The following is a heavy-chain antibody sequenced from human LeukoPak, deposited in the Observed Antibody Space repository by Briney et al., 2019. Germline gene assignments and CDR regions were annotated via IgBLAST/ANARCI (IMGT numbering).Heavy chain of an antibody. Sequence: GGSLRLSCAASGFTFDDYAMNWVRQAPGKGLEWVSLISWDGGSTYYADSVKGRFTISRDNSKNSLYLQMNSLRAEDTALYYCAKDGLGRTHCYYDYYMAVWGKGTTVTVSS. CDR3: AKDGLGRTHCYYDYYMAV. CDR2: ISWDGGST. D-gene: IGHD1/OR15-1a*01. CDR1: GFTFDDYA. V-gene: IGHV3-43D*03. J-gene: IGHJ6*03.